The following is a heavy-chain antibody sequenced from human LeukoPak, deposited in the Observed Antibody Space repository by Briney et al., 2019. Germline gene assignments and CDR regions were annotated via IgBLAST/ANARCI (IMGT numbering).Heavy chain of an antibody. V-gene: IGHV4-38-2*02. CDR2: IYHSGST. J-gene: IGHJ4*02. D-gene: IGHD3-10*01. CDR1: GYSISSGYY. Sequence: SETLSLTCTVYGYSISSGYYWGWIRQPPGKGLEWIGSIYHSGSTYYNPSLKSRVTISVDTSKNQFSLKLSSVTAADTAVYYCVAVTGYGSGSYRDYWGQGTLVTVSS. CDR3: VAVTGYGSGSYRDY.